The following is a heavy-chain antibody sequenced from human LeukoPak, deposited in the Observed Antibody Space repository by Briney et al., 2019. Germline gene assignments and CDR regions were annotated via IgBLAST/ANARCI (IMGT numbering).Heavy chain of an antibody. V-gene: IGHV3-48*01. D-gene: IGHD3-10*01. CDR3: ARVWFGEELYIDH. J-gene: IGHJ4*02. CDR1: GFTFSSFS. Sequence: PGGSVRLSCAASGFTFSSFSMNWVRQTPGKGLEWVSYISSSSSTIYYADSVKGRFTISRDNAKNSLYLQMNSLRAEDTAVYYCARVWFGEELYIDHWGQGTLVTVSS. CDR2: ISSSSSTI.